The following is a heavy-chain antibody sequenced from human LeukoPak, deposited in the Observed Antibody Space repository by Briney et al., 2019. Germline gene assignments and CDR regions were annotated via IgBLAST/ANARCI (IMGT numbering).Heavy chain of an antibody. V-gene: IGHV1-69*13. CDR3: ARAYSNYKGDDAFDI. CDR1: GGTFSSYA. Sequence: ASVKVSCKASGGTFSSYAISWVRQAPGQGLEWMGGIIPIFGTANYAQKFQGRVTITADESTSTAYMELSSLRSEDTAVYYCARAYSNYKGDDAFDIWGQGTMVTVSS. CDR2: IIPIFGTA. J-gene: IGHJ3*02. D-gene: IGHD4-11*01.